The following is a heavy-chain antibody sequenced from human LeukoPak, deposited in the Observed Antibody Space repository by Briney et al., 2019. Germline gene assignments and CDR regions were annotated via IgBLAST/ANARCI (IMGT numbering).Heavy chain of an antibody. D-gene: IGHD3-10*02. J-gene: IGHJ4*02. CDR2: VSGSGGST. V-gene: IGHV3-23*01. CDR1: GFMFSTYA. Sequence: GGSLRLSCAASGFMFSTYAMNWVRQAPGKGLEWVSAVSGSGGSTYYADSVKGRFTISRDNSKNTLYLQMNSLRAEDTALYYCSKGRLPYNVAAADCWGQGTLVTVSS. CDR3: SKGRLPYNVAAADC.